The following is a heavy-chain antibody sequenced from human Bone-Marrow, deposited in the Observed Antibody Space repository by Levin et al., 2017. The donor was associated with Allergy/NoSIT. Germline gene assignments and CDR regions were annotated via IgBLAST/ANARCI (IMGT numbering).Heavy chain of an antibody. D-gene: IGHD1-26*01. J-gene: IGHJ4*02. CDR1: GFTFSTYS. CDR3: VTGGRPLPPDN. CDR2: INSRSSVI. V-gene: IGHV3-48*04. Sequence: GGSLRLSCAASGFTFSTYSMTWVRQAPGKGLEWVSYINSRSSVIFYADSVKGRFTISRDNAKNSLYLQMNSLRAEDSAVYYCVTGGRPLPPDNWGQGILVTVSS.